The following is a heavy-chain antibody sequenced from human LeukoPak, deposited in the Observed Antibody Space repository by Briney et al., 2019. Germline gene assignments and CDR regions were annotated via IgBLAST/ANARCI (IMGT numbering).Heavy chain of an antibody. D-gene: IGHD2-2*01. CDR2: INAGNGNT. Sequence: ASVKVSCKASGYTFTSYAMHWVRQAPGQRLEWMGWINAGNGNTKYSQKFQGRVTITGDTSASTAYMELSSLRSEDTAVYYCARAGGSCSSTSCYALFDYWGQGTLVTVSS. CDR1: GYTFTSYA. CDR3: ARAGGSCSSTSCYALFDY. J-gene: IGHJ4*02. V-gene: IGHV1-3*01.